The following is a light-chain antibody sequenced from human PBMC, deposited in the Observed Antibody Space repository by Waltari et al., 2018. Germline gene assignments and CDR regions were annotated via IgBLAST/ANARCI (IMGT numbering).Light chain of an antibody. CDR1: SSDVGGNND. Sequence: ALTQPASVSGSPGQSITISCTATSSDVGGNNDVSWYQQHPGKAPKLMIYDVTRRPSGVSNRFSGSKSGNTASLTISGLQAEDEADFYCSSYTSSSTWVFGGGTKLTVL. CDR3: SSYTSSSTWV. V-gene: IGLV2-14*01. J-gene: IGLJ3*02. CDR2: DVT.